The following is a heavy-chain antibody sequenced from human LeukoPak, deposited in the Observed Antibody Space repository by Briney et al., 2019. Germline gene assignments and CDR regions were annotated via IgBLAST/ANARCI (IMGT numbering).Heavy chain of an antibody. Sequence: GGSLRLSCAASGFTFSSYAMSWVRQAPGKGLEWVSAISGSGGSTYYADSVKGRFTISRDNSKNTLYLQMNSLRAEDTAVYYCASAPIVGATTSCDYWGQGTLVTVSS. V-gene: IGHV3-23*01. J-gene: IGHJ4*02. CDR1: GFTFSSYA. CDR3: ASAPIVGATTSCDY. D-gene: IGHD1-26*01. CDR2: ISGSGGST.